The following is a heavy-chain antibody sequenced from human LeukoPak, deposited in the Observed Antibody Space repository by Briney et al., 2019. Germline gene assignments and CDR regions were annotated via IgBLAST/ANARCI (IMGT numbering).Heavy chain of an antibody. CDR1: GYTFTGYY. CDR3: ARTEGTPPSILWWWEY. Sequence: ASVKVSCKASGYTFTGYYMHWVRQAPGQGLEWMGWINPNSGGTNYAQKFQGRVTMTRDTSISTAYMELSRLRSDDTAVYYCARTEGTPPSILWWWEYRGQGTLVTVSS. V-gene: IGHV1-2*02. CDR2: INPNSGGT. J-gene: IGHJ4*02. D-gene: IGHD2-21*01.